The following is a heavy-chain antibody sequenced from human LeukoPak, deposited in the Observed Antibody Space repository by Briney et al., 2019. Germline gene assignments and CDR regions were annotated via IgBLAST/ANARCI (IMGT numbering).Heavy chain of an antibody. J-gene: IGHJ4*02. Sequence: SGGSLRLSCAASGFTFSNYSMNWVRQAPGKGLEWVSSISSSSSYIYYADSVKGRFTISRDNAKNSLYLQMNSLRAEDTAVYYCARGISEYSSSEGDDYWGQGTLATVSS. CDR2: ISSSSSYI. V-gene: IGHV3-21*01. D-gene: IGHD6-6*01. CDR1: GFTFSNYS. CDR3: ARGISEYSSSEGDDY.